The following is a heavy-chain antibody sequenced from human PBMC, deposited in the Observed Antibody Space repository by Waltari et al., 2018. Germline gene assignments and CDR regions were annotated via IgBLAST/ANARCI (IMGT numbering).Heavy chain of an antibody. J-gene: IGHJ3*02. CDR2: IYPGDSDT. CDR3: ARRHCSGGSCYPKDAFDI. V-gene: IGHV5-51*03. CDR1: GYSFTSYW. D-gene: IGHD2-15*01. Sequence: VQLVQSGAEVKKPGESLKISCKGSGYSFTSYWIGWVRQMPGKGLEWMGIIYPGDSDTRYSPSFQGQVTISADKSISTAYLQWSSLKASDTAMYYCARRHCSGGSCYPKDAFDIWGQGTMVTVSS.